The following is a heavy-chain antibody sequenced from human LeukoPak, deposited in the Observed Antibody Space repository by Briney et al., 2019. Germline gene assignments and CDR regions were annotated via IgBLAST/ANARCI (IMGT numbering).Heavy chain of an antibody. CDR2: IYYSGRS. Sequence: WGWIRQPPGKGLXWIGSIYYSGRSFYNPSLKSRVPISVDTSKNQFSLKLSSVTAADTAVYYCASAPTYYDFWSGYLYYFDYWGQGTLVTVSS. V-gene: IGHV4-39*01. J-gene: IGHJ4*02. D-gene: IGHD3-3*01. CDR3: ASAPTYYDFWSGYLYYFDY.